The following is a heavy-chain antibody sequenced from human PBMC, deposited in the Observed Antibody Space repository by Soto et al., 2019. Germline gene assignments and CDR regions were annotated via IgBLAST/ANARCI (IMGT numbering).Heavy chain of an antibody. CDR1: GFTLSSYS. CDR3: AKGHLDIVVVVAAAKEYYFDY. CDR2: ISGSGGST. J-gene: IGHJ4*02. Sequence: GGSLRLSCAASGFTLSSYSMNWVRQAPGKGLEWVSAISGSGGSTYYADSVKGRFTISRDNSKNTLYLQMNSLRAEDTAVYYCAKGHLDIVVVVAAAKEYYFDYWGQGTLVTVSS. V-gene: IGHV3-23*01. D-gene: IGHD2-15*01.